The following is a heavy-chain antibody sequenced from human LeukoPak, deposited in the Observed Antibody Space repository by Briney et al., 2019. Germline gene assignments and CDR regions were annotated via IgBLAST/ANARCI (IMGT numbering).Heavy chain of an antibody. CDR3: ARHGPGRVVHDY. D-gene: IGHD3-3*01. CDR2: IYYSGST. Sequence: SETLSLTCTVSGGSISSSSYYWGWIRQPPGKGLEWIGSIYYSGSTYYNPSLNSRITISVDTSNNPFSLELGSVTAADTAVYYCARHGPGRVVHDYWGQGTPVTVSS. CDR1: GGSISSSSYY. V-gene: IGHV4-39*01. J-gene: IGHJ4*02.